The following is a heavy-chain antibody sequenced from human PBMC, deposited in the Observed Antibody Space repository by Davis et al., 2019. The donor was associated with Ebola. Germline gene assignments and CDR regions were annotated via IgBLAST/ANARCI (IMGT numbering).Heavy chain of an antibody. V-gene: IGHV1-8*01. CDR2: MNPRSGKT. J-gene: IGHJ4*02. CDR1: GYTFTRYD. D-gene: IGHD5-12*01. CDR3: ARDSMGSGGYPGD. Sequence: ASVKVSCKASGYTFTRYDVNWVRQATGQGLEWIGWMNPRSGKTGYAQQFRGRVTLTRDTYISTAYMELTSLTSEDTAVYYCARDSMGSGGYPGDWGQGTLVTVSS.